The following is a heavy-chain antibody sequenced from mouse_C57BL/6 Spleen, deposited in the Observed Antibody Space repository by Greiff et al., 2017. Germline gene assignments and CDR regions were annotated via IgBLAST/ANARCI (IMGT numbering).Heavy chain of an antibody. D-gene: IGHD1-1*01. CDR3: ARRRYGSLYWYGDV. J-gene: IGHJ1*03. Sequence: VQLQQPGAELVKPGASVKLSCKASGYTFTSYWMHWVKQGPGQGLEWIGMIHPNSGSTNYNEKFKSKATLTVDKSSSTAYMQLSSLTSEDSAVYYCARRRYGSLYWYGDVGGTGTKVTVSS. CDR1: GYTFTSYW. V-gene: IGHV1-64*01. CDR2: IHPNSGST.